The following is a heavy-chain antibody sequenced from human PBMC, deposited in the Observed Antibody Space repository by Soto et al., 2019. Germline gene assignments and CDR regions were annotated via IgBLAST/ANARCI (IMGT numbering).Heavy chain of an antibody. Sequence: SETLSLTCAVSGTSFGTYYWSWIRQPPGKGLEWIGYIFYSGHLKYNPSLKSRLTISVDKSKNQFSLKLSSVTAADTAVYYCARVWTTVTNWFDPWGQGTLVTV. CDR3: ARVWTTVTNWFDP. CDR2: IFYSGHL. D-gene: IGHD4-17*01. J-gene: IGHJ5*02. CDR1: GTSFGTYY. V-gene: IGHV4-59*12.